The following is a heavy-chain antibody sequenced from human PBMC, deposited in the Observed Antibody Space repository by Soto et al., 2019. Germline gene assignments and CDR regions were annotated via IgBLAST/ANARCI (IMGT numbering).Heavy chain of an antibody. CDR3: ARSRRYSSSCMDV. D-gene: IGHD6-13*01. CDR2: IYPGDSDT. V-gene: IGHV5-51*01. Sequence: PGESLKISCKGSGYSFTSYWIGWVRQMPGKGLEWMGIIYPGDSDTRYSPSFQGQVTISADKSISTAYLQWSSLKASDTAMYYCARSRRYSSSCMDVWGQGTTVTVSS. J-gene: IGHJ6*02. CDR1: GYSFTSYW.